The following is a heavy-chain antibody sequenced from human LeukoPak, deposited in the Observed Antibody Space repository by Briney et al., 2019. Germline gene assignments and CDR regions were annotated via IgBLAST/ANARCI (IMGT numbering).Heavy chain of an antibody. J-gene: IGHJ4*02. D-gene: IGHD3-9*01. Sequence: RASVKVSCKASGYTFTGYYMHWVRQAPGQGLEWMGWINVNSGGTKYEEKFQGRVTMTRDTSINTAYMELSRLRSDDTAVYYCARSPEYCDTECYFDYWGQGTLVTVSS. V-gene: IGHV1-2*02. CDR1: GYTFTGYY. CDR3: ARSPEYCDTECYFDY. CDR2: INVNSGGT.